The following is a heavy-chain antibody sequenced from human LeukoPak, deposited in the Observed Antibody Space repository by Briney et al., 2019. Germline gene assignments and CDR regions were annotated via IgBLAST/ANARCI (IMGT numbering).Heavy chain of an antibody. CDR1: GFSFSSYW. J-gene: IGHJ6*02. D-gene: IGHD5-18*01. CDR3: ARVDTTLVHYGMDV. CDR2: IKPDGGEE. V-gene: IGHV3-7*05. Sequence: PGGSLRLSCAASGFSFSSYWMSWVRQAPGKGLEWVANIKPDGGEEYYVDSVKGRFTICRDNPKNSLCLQMNSLRAEDTAVYYCARVDTTLVHYGMDVWGQGTTVTVSS.